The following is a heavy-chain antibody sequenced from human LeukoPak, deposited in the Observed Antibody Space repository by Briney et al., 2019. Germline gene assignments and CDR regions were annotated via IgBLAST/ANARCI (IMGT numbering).Heavy chain of an antibody. Sequence: GRSLRLSCAASGFTFSSYGMHWVRQAPGKGLEWVAVIWYDGSNKYYADSVKGRFTISRDNSKSTLYLQMNRLRAEDAAVYYCAKGRGSSVDNPLDYWGQGTLVTVSS. V-gene: IGHV3-33*06. CDR2: IWYDGSNK. D-gene: IGHD2-15*01. CDR1: GFTFSSYG. CDR3: AKGRGSSVDNPLDY. J-gene: IGHJ4*02.